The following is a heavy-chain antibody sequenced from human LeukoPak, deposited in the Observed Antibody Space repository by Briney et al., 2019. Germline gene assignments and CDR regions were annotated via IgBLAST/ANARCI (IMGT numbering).Heavy chain of an antibody. CDR2: ISGSGGST. J-gene: IGHJ4*02. D-gene: IGHD6-19*01. CDR3: ASYSSGWPYFDY. V-gene: IGHV3-23*01. Sequence: PGGSLRLSCAASGFTFSNAWMSWVRQAPGKGLEWVSAISGSGGSTYYADSVKGRFTISRDNSKNTLYLQMNSLRAEDTAVYYCASYSSGWPYFDYWGQGTLVTVSS. CDR1: GFTFSNAW.